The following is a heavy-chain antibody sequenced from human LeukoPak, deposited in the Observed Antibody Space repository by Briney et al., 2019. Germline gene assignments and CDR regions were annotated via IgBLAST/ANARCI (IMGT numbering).Heavy chain of an antibody. CDR1: GFTFSSYG. D-gene: IGHD3-22*01. J-gene: IGHJ3*02. CDR3: ARIHSLYYYDSSGYGAFDI. CDR2: IWNDGSNK. V-gene: IGHV3-33*01. Sequence: PGRSLGLSCAASGFTFSSYGMHWVRQAPGKGLEWVAVIWNDGSNKYYADSVKGRFTISRDNSKNTLYLQMNSLRAEDTAVYYCARIHSLYYYDSSGYGAFDIWGQGTMVTVSS.